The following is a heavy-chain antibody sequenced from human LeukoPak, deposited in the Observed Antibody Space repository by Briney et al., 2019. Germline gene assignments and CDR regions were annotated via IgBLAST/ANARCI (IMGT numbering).Heavy chain of an antibody. CDR2: ISGSGGST. D-gene: IGHD3-22*01. CDR3: AKDASSGYYYFYAVY. V-gene: IGHV3-23*01. J-gene: IGHJ4*02. Sequence: GGCLRLSCAASGFTVSSNFMSWVRQAPGKGLEWVSAISGSGGSTYYADSVKGRFTISRDNSKNTLYLQMNSLRVEDTAVYFCAKDASSGYYYFYAVYWGQGTLVTVSS. CDR1: GFTVSSNF.